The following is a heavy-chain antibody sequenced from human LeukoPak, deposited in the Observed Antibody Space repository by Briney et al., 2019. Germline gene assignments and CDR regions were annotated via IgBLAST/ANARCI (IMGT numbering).Heavy chain of an antibody. CDR1: GGSISSYY. CDR2: IYYSGST. J-gene: IGHJ4*02. D-gene: IGHD5-18*01. Sequence: PSETLSLTCTVSGGSISSYYWSWLRQPPGKGLEWIGYIYYSGSTNYNPSLKSRVTISVDTSKNQFSLKLSSVTAADTAVYYCARGGANTAHEEEFDYWGQGTLVTVSS. CDR3: ARGGANTAHEEEFDY. V-gene: IGHV4-59*08.